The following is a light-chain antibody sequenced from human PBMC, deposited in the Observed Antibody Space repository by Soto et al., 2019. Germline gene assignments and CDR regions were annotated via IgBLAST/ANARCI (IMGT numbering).Light chain of an antibody. CDR2: EVS. CDR1: SSDVGGYNY. CDR3: SSYTSSSTLV. Sequence: QSALTQPASVSGSPGQSITISCTGTSSDVGGYNYVYWYQQHPGKAPKLMIYEVSNRPSGVSNRFSGSKSGTTASLTISGLQAEDEAYYYCSSYTSSSTLVFGGGTQLTVL. V-gene: IGLV2-14*01. J-gene: IGLJ2*01.